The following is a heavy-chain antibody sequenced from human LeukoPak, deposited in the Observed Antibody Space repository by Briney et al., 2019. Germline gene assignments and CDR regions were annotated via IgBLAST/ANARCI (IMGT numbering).Heavy chain of an antibody. CDR2: VYNSGDT. CDR1: GGSTSSDY. V-gene: IGHV4-59*12. D-gene: IGHD6-13*01. CDR3: ARVQGIAAAGTDDYGMDV. Sequence: SETLSLTCTVSGGSTSSDYWSWIRQSPGKGLEWVGYVYNSGDTGKNPSLKSRVTILLDTSKNQFSLKLSSVTAADTAVYYCARVQGIAAAGTDDYGMDVWGQGTTVTVSS. J-gene: IGHJ6*02.